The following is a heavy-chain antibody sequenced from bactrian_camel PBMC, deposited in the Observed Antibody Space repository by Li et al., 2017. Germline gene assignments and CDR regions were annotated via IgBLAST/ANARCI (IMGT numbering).Heavy chain of an antibody. Sequence: HVQLVESGGGAVQAGGSLRLSCTPSSTYTLDYCLAWFRQVPGKEREVVAALDSGGDITYAESVKGRFAISKDNAKNTLYLQMNNLEPEDSAMYYCAADQSVLFGVCGINVWEYKNWGQGTQVTVS. V-gene: IGHV3S55*01. CDR2: LDSGGDI. J-gene: IGHJ4*01. CDR3: AADQSVLFGVCGINVWEYKN. CDR1: TYTLDYC. D-gene: IGHD3*01.